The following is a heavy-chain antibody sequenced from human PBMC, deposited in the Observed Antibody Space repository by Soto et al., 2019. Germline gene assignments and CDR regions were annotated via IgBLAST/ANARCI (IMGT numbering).Heavy chain of an antibody. CDR2: IYYSGST. V-gene: IGHV4-31*03. CDR1: GGSISSGGYY. J-gene: IGHJ4*02. CDR3: ARDRGDFWSGYYRRYFDY. Sequence: QVQLQESGPGLVKPSQTLSLTCTVSGGSISSGGYYWSWIRQHPGKGLEWIGYIYYSGSTYYNPSLKSRVTISVDTSKNQISLKLSSVTAADTAVYYCARDRGDFWSGYYRRYFDYWGQGTLVTVSS. D-gene: IGHD3-3*01.